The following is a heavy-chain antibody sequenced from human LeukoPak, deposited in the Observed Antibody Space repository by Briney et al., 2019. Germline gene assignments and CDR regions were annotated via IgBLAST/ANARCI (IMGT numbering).Heavy chain of an antibody. CDR2: IWYDGSNK. CDR1: GFTFSSYG. J-gene: IGHJ6*02. D-gene: IGHD4-17*01. CDR3: ARDNPVRYGDYVYYYYGMDV. Sequence: GRSLRLSCAASGFTFSSYGMHWVRQAPGKGLEWVAVIWYDGSNKCYADSVKRRFTISRDNSKNTLYLQMNSLRAEDTAVYYCARDNPVRYGDYVYYYYGMDVWGQGTTVTVSS. V-gene: IGHV3-33*01.